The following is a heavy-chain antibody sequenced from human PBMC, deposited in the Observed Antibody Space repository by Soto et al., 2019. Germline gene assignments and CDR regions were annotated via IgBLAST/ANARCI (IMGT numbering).Heavy chain of an antibody. CDR1: GYTFFTYD. V-gene: IGHV1-18*01. CDR2: ISTYSGDT. Sequence: QVHLVQSGVEVKTPGASVKVSCQASGYTFFTYDISWVRQAPGQGLEWMGWISTYSGDTKYAQKFQGRVTMTTDTSTTTAYLELRSLRSDGTAVYYCARHHVPTTSENWFDPWGQGALVTVSS. D-gene: IGHD5-12*01. CDR3: ARHHVPTTSENWFDP. J-gene: IGHJ5*02.